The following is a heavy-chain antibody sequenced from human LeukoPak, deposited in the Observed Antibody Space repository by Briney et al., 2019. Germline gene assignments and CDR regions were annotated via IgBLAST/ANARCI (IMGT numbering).Heavy chain of an antibody. Sequence: SETLSLTCTVSGGSISSGDYYWSWIRQPPGTGLEWIGYIYYSGSTYYNPSLKSRVTISVDTSKNQFSLKLGSVTAADTAVYYCARLPGWLRFRFGYYYMDVWGKGTTVTVSS. D-gene: IGHD5-12*01. CDR1: GGSISSGDYY. V-gene: IGHV4-30-4*08. CDR3: ARLPGWLRFRFGYYYMDV. CDR2: IYYSGST. J-gene: IGHJ6*03.